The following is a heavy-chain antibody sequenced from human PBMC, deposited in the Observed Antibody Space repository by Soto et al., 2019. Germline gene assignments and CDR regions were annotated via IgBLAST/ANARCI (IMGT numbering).Heavy chain of an antibody. CDR3: ARDRGADEGYYYGMDV. J-gene: IGHJ6*02. Sequence: ASVKVSCKASGYTFTSYAMHWVRKAPGLRLEWMGWINAGNGNTKYSQKFQGRVTITRDTSASTAYMELSSLRSEDTAVYYCARDRGADEGYYYGMDVWGQGTTVTVSS. CDR2: INAGNGNT. D-gene: IGHD3-10*01. CDR1: GYTFTSYA. V-gene: IGHV1-3*01.